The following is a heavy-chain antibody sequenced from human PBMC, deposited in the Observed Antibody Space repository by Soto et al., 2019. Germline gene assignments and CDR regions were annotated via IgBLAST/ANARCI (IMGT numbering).Heavy chain of an antibody. CDR2: IYYSGST. V-gene: IGHV4-59*01. CDR3: ARATPTVTTCSFDY. Sequence: PSETLSLTYTVSGGSISSYYGSWIRQPPGKGLEWIGYIYYSGSTNYNPSLKSRVTISVDTSKNQFSLKLSSVTAADTAVYYCARATPTVTTCSFDYWGQGTLVTVSS. J-gene: IGHJ4*02. CDR1: GGSISSYY. D-gene: IGHD4-17*01.